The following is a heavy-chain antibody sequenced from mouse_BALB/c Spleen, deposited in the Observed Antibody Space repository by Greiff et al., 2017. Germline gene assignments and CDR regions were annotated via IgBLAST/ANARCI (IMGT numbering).Heavy chain of an antibody. V-gene: IGHV2-9-2*01. Sequence: VMLVESGPGLVAPSQSLSITCTVSGFSLTSYDISWIRQPPGKGLEWLGVIWTGGGTNYNSAFMSRLSISKDNSKSQVFLKMNSLQTDDTAIYYCVRDLDGSRGFAYWGQGTLVTVSA. D-gene: IGHD1-1*01. CDR3: VRDLDGSRGFAY. J-gene: IGHJ3*01. CDR2: IWTGGGT. CDR1: GFSLTSYD.